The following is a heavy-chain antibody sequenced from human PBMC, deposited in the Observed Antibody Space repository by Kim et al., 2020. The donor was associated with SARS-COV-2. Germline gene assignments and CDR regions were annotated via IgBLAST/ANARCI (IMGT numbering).Heavy chain of an antibody. CDR3: ARDFSPFRWYL. Sequence: SETLSLTCTVSGGSFRDFYWGWIRQTPGEALEWIGHISHSGSTTYNPSLESRVTISLDTSKSQFSLELRSQTAEDTDVYFCARDFSPFRWYLWGQGTLVTVSS. CDR2: ISHSGST. V-gene: IGHV4-59*01. J-gene: IGHJ4*02. CDR1: GGSFRDFY. D-gene: IGHD6-13*01.